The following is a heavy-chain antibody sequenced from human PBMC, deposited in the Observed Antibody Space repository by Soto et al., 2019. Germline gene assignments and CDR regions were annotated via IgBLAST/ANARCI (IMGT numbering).Heavy chain of an antibody. D-gene: IGHD3-22*01. J-gene: IGHJ6*02. Sequence: SGPTLVNPTQTLTLSCPFSGFSHSTSGMCVSWIRQPPGKALEWLALIDWDDDKYYSTSLKTRLTISKDTSKNQVVLTMTNMDPVDTATYYCARVTSNYYDSSGYFYGMDVWGQGT. CDR3: ARVTSNYYDSSGYFYGMDV. V-gene: IGHV2-70*01. CDR2: IDWDDDK. CDR1: GFSHSTSGMC.